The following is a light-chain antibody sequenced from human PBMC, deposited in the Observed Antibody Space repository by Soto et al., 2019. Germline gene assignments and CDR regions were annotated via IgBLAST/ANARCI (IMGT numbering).Light chain of an antibody. CDR2: ANN. CDR3: QSYDSRLTVV. CDR1: SSNIGAGYD. Sequence: QSLLTQPPSVSGAPGQRVTISCTGSSSNIGAGYDVHWYQQLPGTAPKLLIYANNNRPSGVPVRFSGSKSGTSASLAITGLQAEDGADYYCQSYDSRLTVVFGGGTKLTVL. J-gene: IGLJ2*01. V-gene: IGLV1-40*01.